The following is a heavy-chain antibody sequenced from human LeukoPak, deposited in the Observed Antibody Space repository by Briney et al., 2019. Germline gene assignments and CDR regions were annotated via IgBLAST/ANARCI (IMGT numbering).Heavy chain of an antibody. Sequence: GESLKISCQGSGYSFSSYWIGWVRQMPGKGLEWMGIIYPGDSDTRYSPSFQGQVTISADNFISTAYLQCSSLKASNTAMYYCARGGIVGSAFDYWGQGTLVTVSS. D-gene: IGHD1-26*01. V-gene: IGHV5-51*01. J-gene: IGHJ4*02. CDR2: IYPGDSDT. CDR1: GYSFSSYW. CDR3: ARGGIVGSAFDY.